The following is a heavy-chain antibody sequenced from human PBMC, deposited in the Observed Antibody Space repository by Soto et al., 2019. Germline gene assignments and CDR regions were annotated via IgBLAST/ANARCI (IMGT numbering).Heavy chain of an antibody. Sequence: SWVRQAPGQGLEWMGWISAYNGNTNYAQKLQGRVTMTTDTSTSTAYMELRSLRSDDTAVYYCARDPGGIGVDYWGQGTLVTVSS. V-gene: IGHV1-18*01. CDR2: ISAYNGNT. D-gene: IGHD3-16*01. J-gene: IGHJ4*02. CDR3: ARDPGGIGVDY.